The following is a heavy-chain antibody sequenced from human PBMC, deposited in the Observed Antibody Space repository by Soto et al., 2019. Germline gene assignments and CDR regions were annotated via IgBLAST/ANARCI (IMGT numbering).Heavy chain of an antibody. D-gene: IGHD1-26*01. CDR3: AKEIFTGSGAAFAV. Sequence: QAQLVESGGDLVKPGGSLRLSCVTSGFTFSDYYMTWIRQAPGKGLEWVTHTSPRTTNTNYAASVKGRFTITRDNAMNSLYLQMNSPTAEDTAVYYCAKEIFTGSGAAFAVWGPGTRVTVSS. J-gene: IGHJ3*01. CDR1: GFTFSDYY. V-gene: IGHV3-11*06. CDR2: TSPRTTNT.